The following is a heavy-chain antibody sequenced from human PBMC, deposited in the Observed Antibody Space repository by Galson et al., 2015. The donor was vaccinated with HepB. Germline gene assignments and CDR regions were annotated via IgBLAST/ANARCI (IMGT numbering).Heavy chain of an antibody. D-gene: IGHD3-16*02. CDR3: AHIIITFGGVIGDGSFDI. CDR1: GFSLITRGVG. CDR2: IYWDDDK. J-gene: IGHJ3*02. Sequence: PALVKPTQTLTLTCTFSGFSLITRGVGVGWIRQPPGKALEWVAIIYWDDDKRYSPSLKSRLTIAKDTSKNQVVLTMANVDPVDTATYYCAHIIITFGGVIGDGSFDIWGQGTMVTVSS. V-gene: IGHV2-5*02.